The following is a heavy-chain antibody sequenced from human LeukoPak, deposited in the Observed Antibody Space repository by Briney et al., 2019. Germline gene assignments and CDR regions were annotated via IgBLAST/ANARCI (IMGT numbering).Heavy chain of an antibody. CDR3: ARDRGYGDYVGAFDI. V-gene: IGHV3-48*02. Sequence: QSGGSLRLSCAAPGFTFSSYSMNWVRQAPGKGLEWVSHISSSSSTIYYADSVKGRFTISRDNAKNSLYLQMNSLRDEDTAVYYCARDRGYGDYVGAFDIWGQGTMVTVSP. CDR2: ISSSSSTI. J-gene: IGHJ3*02. CDR1: GFTFSSYS. D-gene: IGHD4-17*01.